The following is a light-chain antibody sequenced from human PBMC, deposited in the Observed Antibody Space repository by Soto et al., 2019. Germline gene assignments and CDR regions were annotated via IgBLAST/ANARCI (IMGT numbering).Light chain of an antibody. J-gene: IGLJ2*01. CDR1: SSDVSASNY. Sequence: QSALTQPASVSGPPGQSITISCTGTSSDVSASNYVSWYQQHPGKAPKLIIYDVTDRPSGVSNRFSGSKSGNTASLAISGLQAEDEADYFCSSYTAGYTLVLFGGGTQLTVL. CDR3: SSYTAGYTLVL. V-gene: IGLV2-14*03. CDR2: DVT.